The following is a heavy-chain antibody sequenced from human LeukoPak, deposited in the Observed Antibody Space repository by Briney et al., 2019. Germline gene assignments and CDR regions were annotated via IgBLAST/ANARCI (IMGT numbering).Heavy chain of an antibody. CDR2: ISGSGGST. CDR1: GFTFSSYA. J-gene: IGHJ6*02. D-gene: IGHD5-18*01. CDR3: AKGGHSLGDTAMDPYYYYGMDV. V-gene: IGHV3-23*01. Sequence: QPGGSLRLSCAASGFTFSSYAMSWVRQAPGKGLEWVSAISGSGGSTYYADSVKGRFTISRDNSKNTLYLQMNSLRAEDTAVYYCAKGGHSLGDTAMDPYYYYGMDVWGQGTTVTVSS.